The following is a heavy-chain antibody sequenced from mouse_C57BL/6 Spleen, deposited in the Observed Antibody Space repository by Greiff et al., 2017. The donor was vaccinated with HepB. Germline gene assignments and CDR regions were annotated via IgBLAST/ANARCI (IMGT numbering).Heavy chain of an antibody. D-gene: IGHD1-1*01. CDR2: IYPSDSET. Sequence: QVQLQQPGAELVRPGSSVKLSCKASGYTFTSYWMDWVKQRPGQGLEWIGNIYPSDSETHYNQKFKDKATLTVDKSSSTAYMQLSSLTSEDSAVYYCARSPYHYGSSRYAMDYWGQGTSVTVSS. CDR1: GYTFTSYW. CDR3: ARSPYHYGSSRYAMDY. J-gene: IGHJ4*01. V-gene: IGHV1-61*01.